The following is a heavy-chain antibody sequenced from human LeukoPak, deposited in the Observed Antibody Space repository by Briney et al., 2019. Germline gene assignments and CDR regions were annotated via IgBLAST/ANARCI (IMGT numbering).Heavy chain of an antibody. CDR3: ASTGRYCTSTSCSNYFHY. CDR1: GGSFSGYY. J-gene: IGHJ4*02. Sequence: SETLSLTCAVYGGSFSGYYWSWIRQPPGKGLEWIGEINHSGSTNYNPSLKSRVTISVDTSKNQFSLKLSSVTAADTAVYYCASTGRYCTSTSCSNYFHYWGQGTLVTVSS. D-gene: IGHD2-2*01. CDR2: INHSGST. V-gene: IGHV4-34*01.